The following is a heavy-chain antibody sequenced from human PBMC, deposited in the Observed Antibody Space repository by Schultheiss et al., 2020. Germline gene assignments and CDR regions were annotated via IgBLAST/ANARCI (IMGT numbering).Heavy chain of an antibody. Sequence: ASVKVSCKASGYTFTGYYMHWVRQAPGQGLEWMGWISAYNGNTNYAQKLQGRVTMTTDTSTSTAYMELRSLRSDDTAVYYCASIKGSGDVNGGYYYYMDVWGKGTTVTVSS. CDR2: ISAYNGNT. V-gene: IGHV1-18*04. J-gene: IGHJ6*03. CDR1: GYTFTGYY. CDR3: ASIKGSGDVNGGYYYYMDV. D-gene: IGHD1-26*01.